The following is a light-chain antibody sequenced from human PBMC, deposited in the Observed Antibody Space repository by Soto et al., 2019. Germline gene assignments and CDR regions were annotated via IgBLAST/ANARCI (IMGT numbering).Light chain of an antibody. CDR1: SSNIGSNY. CDR2: RNN. Sequence: QSVLTQPPSASGTPGQRVTISCSGSSSNIGSNYVYWYQQLPGTAPKLLIYRNNQRPSGVPDRFSGSKSGTSASLAISGLRSEDEADYYCAAWDDSLSGPLFGGGTKPTVL. J-gene: IGLJ2*01. CDR3: AAWDDSLSGPL. V-gene: IGLV1-47*01.